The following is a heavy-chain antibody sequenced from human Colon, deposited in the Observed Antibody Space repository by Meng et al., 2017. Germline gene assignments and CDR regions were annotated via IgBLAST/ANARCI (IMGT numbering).Heavy chain of an antibody. V-gene: IGHV5-51*01. J-gene: IGHJ3*01. CDR3: ALISHCSGDCYPDAFDV. Sequence: KVSCKGSGYRLSTYWIGWVRQTAAKGLEWMGIMYPEDSEIKYSPSFQGHVTMSADKSTSTAYLQWSSLKASDTAMYYCALISHCSGDCYPDAFDVWGKGTMVTVSS. CDR1: GYRLSTYW. CDR2: MYPEDSEI. D-gene: IGHD2-21*01.